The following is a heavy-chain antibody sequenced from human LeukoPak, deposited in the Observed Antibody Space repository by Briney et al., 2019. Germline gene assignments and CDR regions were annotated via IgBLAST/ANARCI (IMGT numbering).Heavy chain of an antibody. CDR2: TTSSGSAI. CDR3: ASDIVSTSGDS. Sequence: GGSLRLSCAASGFTFSDYYMSWIRQAPGKALEWVSYTTSSGSAIYYADSVKGRFTISRDNARNSLYLQMNGLRVDDTAIYYCASDIVSTSGDSWGQGTPVTVSS. CDR1: GFTFSDYY. D-gene: IGHD5/OR15-5a*01. J-gene: IGHJ5*01. V-gene: IGHV3-11*01.